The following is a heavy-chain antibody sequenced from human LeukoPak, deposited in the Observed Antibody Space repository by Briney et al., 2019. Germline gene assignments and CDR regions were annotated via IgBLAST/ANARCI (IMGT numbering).Heavy chain of an antibody. CDR1: GGSFSGYY. CDR3: ARRKANYDYVWGSYRYPFYFDY. V-gene: IGHV4-34*01. CDR2: VNHSGST. Sequence: SETLSLTCAVYGGSFSGYYWSWIRQPPGKGLEWIGEVNHSGSTNYNPSLKSRVTISVDTSKNQFSLKLSSVTAADTAVYYCARRKANYDYVWGSYRYPFYFDYWGQGTLVTVSS. D-gene: IGHD3-16*02. J-gene: IGHJ4*02.